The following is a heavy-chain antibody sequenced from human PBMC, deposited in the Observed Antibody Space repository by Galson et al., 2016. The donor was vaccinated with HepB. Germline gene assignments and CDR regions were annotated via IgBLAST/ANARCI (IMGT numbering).Heavy chain of an antibody. V-gene: IGHV4-4*02. Sequence: SETLSLTRAVSGGSIHSAVWWSWVRQAPGKGLQWLGQIYNTGSTHYNPSLKSPIIISVDTFKHQFSLKINSVTAADTAVYYCARGAYCGGDCFFDYWGQGTLVTVSS. J-gene: IGHJ4*02. CDR3: ARGAYCGGDCFFDY. D-gene: IGHD2-21*02. CDR2: IYNTGST. CDR1: GGSIHSAVW.